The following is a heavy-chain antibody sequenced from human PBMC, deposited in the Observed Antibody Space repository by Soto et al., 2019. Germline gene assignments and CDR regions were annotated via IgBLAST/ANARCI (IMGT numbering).Heavy chain of an antibody. V-gene: IGHV3-7*01. CDR2: INKDGSET. Sequence: EVQLVESGGGLVQSGGSLRISCAASGFTFSNFWMSWVRQAPGKGLEWVANINKDGSETNYVDSVKGRFTISRDNAKNSLYLQVTSLRIEDTAGYYCARQYCGGDCHLDYWGQGTLVTVSS. CDR3: ARQYCGGDCHLDY. J-gene: IGHJ4*02. CDR1: GFTFSNFW. D-gene: IGHD2-21*02.